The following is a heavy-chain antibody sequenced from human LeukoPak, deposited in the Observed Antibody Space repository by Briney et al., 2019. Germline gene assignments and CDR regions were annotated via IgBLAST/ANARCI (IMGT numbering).Heavy chain of an antibody. J-gene: IGHJ2*01. CDR1: GFTFSSYS. D-gene: IGHD1-14*01. CDR2: ISSSSSYI. CDR3: ARGRYTLYWYFDL. Sequence: GGSLRLSCAASGFTFSSYSMNWVRQAPGKGLEWVSSISSSSSYIYYADSVKGRFTISRDNAKNSLYLQMNSLRAEDTAVYYCARGRYTLYWYFDLWGRGTLVTVSS. V-gene: IGHV3-21*01.